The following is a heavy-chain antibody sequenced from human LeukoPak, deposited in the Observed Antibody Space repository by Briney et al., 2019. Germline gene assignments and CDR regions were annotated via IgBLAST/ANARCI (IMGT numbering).Heavy chain of an antibody. Sequence: PSETLSLTCTVSGGSISSGGYYWSWIRQHPGKGLEWIGYIYYSGSTYYNPSLKSRVTISVDTSKYQFSLKLSSVTAADTAVYYCASYYDSSGCLDIWGQGTMVTVSS. CDR2: IYYSGST. CDR1: GGSISSGGYY. V-gene: IGHV4-31*03. J-gene: IGHJ3*02. CDR3: ASYYDSSGCLDI. D-gene: IGHD3-22*01.